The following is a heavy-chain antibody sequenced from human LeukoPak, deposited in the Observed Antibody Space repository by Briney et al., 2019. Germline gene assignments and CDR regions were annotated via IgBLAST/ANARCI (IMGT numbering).Heavy chain of an antibody. CDR3: AKDQWELLPFDY. D-gene: IGHD1-26*01. J-gene: IGHJ4*02. CDR2: ISYDGSNK. Sequence: GRSLRLSCAASGFTFSSYGMHWVRQAPGKGLEWVAVISYDGSNKYYADSVKGRFTISRDNSKNTLYLQMNSLRAEDTAVYYCAKDQWELLPFDYWGQGTLVTVSS. V-gene: IGHV3-30*18. CDR1: GFTFSSYG.